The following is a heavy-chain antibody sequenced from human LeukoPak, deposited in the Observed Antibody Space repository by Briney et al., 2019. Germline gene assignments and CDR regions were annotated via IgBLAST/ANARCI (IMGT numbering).Heavy chain of an antibody. J-gene: IGHJ4*02. CDR2: LDYSGST. D-gene: IGHD6-19*01. Sequence: SETLSLTCTVSGYSISSGYYWGWIRQPPGKGLEWIGYLDYSGSTNYNPSLKSRVTISGDTSKNQFSLKLSSVTAADTAVYYCASGYWYSSGWAFDYWGQGTLVTVSS. CDR1: GYSISSGYY. CDR3: ASGYWYSSGWAFDY. V-gene: IGHV4-61*01.